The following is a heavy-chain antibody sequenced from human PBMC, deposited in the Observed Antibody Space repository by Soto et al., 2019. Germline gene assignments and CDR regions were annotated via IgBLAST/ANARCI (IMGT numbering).Heavy chain of an antibody. CDR2: IYHSGST. D-gene: IGHD1-26*01. Sequence: QLQLQESGAGLVKPSQTLSISCAVSGSSISSGGYSWSWIRQPSGKGQEWVGCIYHSGSTYYNPSLKSRVHLAVDRSKNQFTMKLSSVAAAETAVYYCASENRVGATSWFDPWGQGTLVTVSS. V-gene: IGHV4-30-2*01. J-gene: IGHJ5*02. CDR3: ASENRVGATSWFDP. CDR1: GSSISSGGYS.